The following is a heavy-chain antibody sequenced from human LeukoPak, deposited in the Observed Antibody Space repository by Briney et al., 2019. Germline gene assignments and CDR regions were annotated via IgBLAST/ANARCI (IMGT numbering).Heavy chain of an antibody. Sequence: PGGSLRLSCAASGFTFSSYAMHWVRQAPGKGLEYVSAISSNGGSTYYANSVKGRFTISRDNSKNTLYLQMGSLRAKDMAVYYCARPTSSSWYVTYYGMDVWGQGTTVTVSS. V-gene: IGHV3-64*01. CDR3: ARPTSSSWYVTYYGMDV. CDR2: ISSNGGST. CDR1: GFTFSSYA. J-gene: IGHJ6*02. D-gene: IGHD6-13*01.